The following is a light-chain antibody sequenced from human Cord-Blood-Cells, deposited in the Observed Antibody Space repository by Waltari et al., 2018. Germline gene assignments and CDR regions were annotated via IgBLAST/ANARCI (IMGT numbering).Light chain of an antibody. CDR2: YDS. CDR1: NIGSKS. V-gene: IGLV3-21*04. Sequence: SYVLTQPPSVSVAPGKTARITCGGNNIGSKSVHWYQQKPGKAPVLVIYYDSDRPSGTPERLSGANSGNTATLTSSSVEAGDEADYYCQMWDSSSDHPYVFGTGTKVTVL. CDR3: QMWDSSSDHPYV. J-gene: IGLJ1*01.